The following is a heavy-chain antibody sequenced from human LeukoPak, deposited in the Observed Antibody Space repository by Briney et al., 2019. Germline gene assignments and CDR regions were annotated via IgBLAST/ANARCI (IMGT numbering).Heavy chain of an antibody. CDR2: ISYDGSNK. CDR3: ATTPELGVDY. Sequence: PGGSLRLSCAASGFTFSSYAMHWVRQAPGKGLEWVAVISYDGSNKYYVDSVKGRFTISRDNSKNTLYLQMNSLRAEDTAVYYCATTPELGVDYWGQGTLVTVSS. CDR1: GFTFSSYA. D-gene: IGHD3-16*01. V-gene: IGHV3-30*04. J-gene: IGHJ4*02.